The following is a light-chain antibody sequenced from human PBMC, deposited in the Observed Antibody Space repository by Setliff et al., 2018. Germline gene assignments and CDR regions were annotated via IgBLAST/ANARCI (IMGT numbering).Light chain of an antibody. Sequence: QTVVTQEPSFAVSPGGTVTLTCGLSSGSVSTSYYPTWYQQAPGQAPRTIIYSTNIRSSGVPDRFSGSILGNKAALTITGARADDESAYYCALYMGYGTWVFGGGTKVTVL. CDR1: SGSVSTSYY. CDR2: STN. V-gene: IGLV8-61*01. CDR3: ALYMGYGTWV. J-gene: IGLJ3*02.